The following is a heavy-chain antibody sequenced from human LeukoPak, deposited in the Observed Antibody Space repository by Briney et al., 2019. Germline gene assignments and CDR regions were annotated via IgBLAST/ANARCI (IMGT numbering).Heavy chain of an antibody. J-gene: IGHJ3*02. D-gene: IGHD5-18*01. CDR3: ARESGYSYGYAFDI. CDR2: ISSSSSYI. Sequence: GGSLRLSCAASGFTFSNYWMAWVRQAPGKGLEWVSSISSSSSYIYYADSVKGRFTISRDNAKNSLYLQMNSLRAEDTAVYYCARESGYSYGYAFDIWGQGTMVTVSS. CDR1: GFTFSNYW. V-gene: IGHV3-21*01.